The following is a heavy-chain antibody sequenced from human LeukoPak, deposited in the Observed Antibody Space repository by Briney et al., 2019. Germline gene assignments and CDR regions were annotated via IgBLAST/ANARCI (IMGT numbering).Heavy chain of an antibody. CDR1: GFTFDDYA. CDR2: ISGDGGST. J-gene: IGHJ5*02. D-gene: IGHD5-18*01. Sequence: GSLRLSCAASGFTFDDYAMHWVRQAPGKGLEWVSLISGDGGSTYYADSVKGRFTISRDNSKNSLYLQMNSLRTEDTALYYCAKDIVDTAMGRGGNWFDPWGQGTLATISS. CDR3: AKDIVDTAMGRGGNWFDP. V-gene: IGHV3-43*02.